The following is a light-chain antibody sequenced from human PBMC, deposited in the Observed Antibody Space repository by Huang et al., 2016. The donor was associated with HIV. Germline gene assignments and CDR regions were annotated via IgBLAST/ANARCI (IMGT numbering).Light chain of an antibody. CDR1: QNVSSSY. J-gene: IGKJ1*01. CDR2: DAS. V-gene: IGKV3-20*01. Sequence: EIVLTQSPGTLSLSPGERATLSCRASQNVSSSYLAWYQQKLGQAPRLLIYDASSRATGIPDRCSGSGSGTDFTLTISRLEPEDFAVYYCQQFGSSPWTFGQGTKVEIK. CDR3: QQFGSSPWT.